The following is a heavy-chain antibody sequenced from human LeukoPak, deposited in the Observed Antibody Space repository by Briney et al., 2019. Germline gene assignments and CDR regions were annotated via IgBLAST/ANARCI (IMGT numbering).Heavy chain of an antibody. CDR2: IYYSGPT. V-gene: IGHV4-59*12. CDR1: GGSISSYY. Sequence: SETLSLTCTVSGGSISSYYWSWIRQPPGKGLEWIGYIYYSGPTYYNPSLKSRVTISIDTSKNQFSLKLSSVTAADTAVHYCARGTVGYCSGGSCQGWFDPWGQGTLVTVSS. CDR3: ARGTVGYCSGGSCQGWFDP. J-gene: IGHJ5*02. D-gene: IGHD2-15*01.